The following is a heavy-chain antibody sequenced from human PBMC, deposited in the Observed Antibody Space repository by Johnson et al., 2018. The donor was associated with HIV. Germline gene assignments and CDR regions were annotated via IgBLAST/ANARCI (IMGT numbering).Heavy chain of an antibody. CDR3: AKGNYYDSSGYYGSTHAFDI. Sequence: VESGGGVVQPGRSLRLSCAASGFTFSSYAMHWVRQAPGKGLEWVAVISYDGSNKYYADSVKGRFTISRDNSKNTLYLQMNSLRAEDTAVYYCAKGNYYDSSGYYGSTHAFDIWGQGTMVTVSS. CDR2: ISYDGSNK. V-gene: IGHV3-30-3*01. CDR1: GFTFSSYA. J-gene: IGHJ3*02. D-gene: IGHD3-22*01.